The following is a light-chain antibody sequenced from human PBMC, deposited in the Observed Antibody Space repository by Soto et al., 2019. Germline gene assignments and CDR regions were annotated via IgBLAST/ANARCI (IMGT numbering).Light chain of an antibody. CDR3: QQYNSFSWT. CDR2: KAS. V-gene: IGKV1-5*03. CDR1: QSISSW. Sequence: DIDMTQSPSTLSASQGDRVTISCRASQSISSWLAWYQQKPGKARKLLIYKASSLESGVPSRFSGSGSGTEFTLTISSLQPDYFATYYWQQYNSFSWTFGRGTKVDTK. J-gene: IGKJ1*01.